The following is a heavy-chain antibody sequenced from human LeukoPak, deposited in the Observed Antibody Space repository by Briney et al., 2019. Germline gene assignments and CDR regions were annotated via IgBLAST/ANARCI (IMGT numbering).Heavy chain of an antibody. CDR1: GFTFSGYW. V-gene: IGHV3-7*01. D-gene: IGHD3-10*01. CDR2: IRQDGSVQ. Sequence: GGSLRLSWAASGFTFSGYWMSWVRQAPGKGLQWVANIRQDGSVQHYVDAVKGRFTISRDSAKDSLFLQMNSLRPEDTAVYYCARDGFATGSHDFWGQGTLVTVSS. CDR3: ARDGFATGSHDF. J-gene: IGHJ4*02.